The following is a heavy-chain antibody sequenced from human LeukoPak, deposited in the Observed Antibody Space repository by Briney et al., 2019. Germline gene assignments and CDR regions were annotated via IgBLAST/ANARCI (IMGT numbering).Heavy chain of an antibody. Sequence: GRSLGLSCAASGFTFSNYAMHWVRQAPGKGLEWVAVISYDGSNKYYADSVKGRFTISRDNSKNTLYLQMNSLRAEDTAVYYCAGLGDDFWSGYRYWGQGTLVTVSS. CDR2: ISYDGSNK. D-gene: IGHD3-3*01. V-gene: IGHV3-30-3*01. CDR1: GFTFSNYA. CDR3: AGLGDDFWSGYRY. J-gene: IGHJ4*02.